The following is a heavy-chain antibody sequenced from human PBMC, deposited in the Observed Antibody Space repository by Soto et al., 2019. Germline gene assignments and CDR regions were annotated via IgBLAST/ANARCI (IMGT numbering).Heavy chain of an antibody. J-gene: IGHJ4*02. CDR1: GYTFTSYS. CDR2: INAGNGNT. Sequence: APVKGSCKASGYTFTSYSMHWVRQAPGQRLEWMGWINAGNGNTKYSQKFQGRVTITRDTSASTAYMELSSLRSEDTAVYYCARVIGGWYYFDYWGQGTLVTVSS. D-gene: IGHD6-19*01. CDR3: ARVIGGWYYFDY. V-gene: IGHV1-3*01.